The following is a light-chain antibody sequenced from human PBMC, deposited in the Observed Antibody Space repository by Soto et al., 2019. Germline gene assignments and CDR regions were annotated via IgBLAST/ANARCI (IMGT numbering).Light chain of an antibody. CDR3: QKYNDWPPSWT. J-gene: IGKJ1*01. V-gene: IGKV3-15*01. CDR2: GLS. Sequence: EIVMTQSPATLSVSPGERVTLSCRASQSISSTLAWHQQRPGQAPRLLIYGLSTRDTGIPARFSGSGSGTEFILTISSLQSEDFEVYYCQKYNDWPPSWTFGQGTKVEIK. CDR1: QSISST.